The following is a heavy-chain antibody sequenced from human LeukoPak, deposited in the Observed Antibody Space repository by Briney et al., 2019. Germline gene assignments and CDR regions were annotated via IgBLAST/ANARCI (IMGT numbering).Heavy chain of an antibody. J-gene: IGHJ4*02. Sequence: SVKVSCKASGGSFMRYAITWLRQAPGQGLEWMGGIIPEFRTTNYAQKFQGRVTLTADKSTGTAYMELTILTSEDTAVYYCARVNYFDGRGYYYYFDHWGQGTKVIVSS. CDR3: ARVNYFDGRGYYYYFDH. CDR2: IIPEFRTT. V-gene: IGHV1-69*06. CDR1: GGSFMRYA. D-gene: IGHD3-22*01.